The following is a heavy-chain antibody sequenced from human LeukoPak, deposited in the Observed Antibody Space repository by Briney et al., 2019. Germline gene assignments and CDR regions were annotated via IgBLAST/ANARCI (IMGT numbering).Heavy chain of an antibody. J-gene: IGHJ5*02. CDR2: IYHSGST. D-gene: IGHD3-22*01. V-gene: IGHV4-30-2*01. Sequence: SETLSLTCAVSGGSISSGGYSWSWIRQPPGKGLEWIGYIYHSGSTYYNPSLKSRVTISVDRSKNQFSLKLSSVTAADTAVYYCARRSYYYDSSGYYNWLDPWGQGTLVTVSS. CDR3: ARRSYYYDSSGYYNWLDP. CDR1: GGSISSGGYS.